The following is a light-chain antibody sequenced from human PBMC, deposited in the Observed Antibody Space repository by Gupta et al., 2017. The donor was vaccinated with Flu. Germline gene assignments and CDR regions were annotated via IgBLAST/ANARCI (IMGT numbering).Light chain of an antibody. CDR1: QRISSTY. CDR3: HHRGSSPGT. CDR2: GAS. V-gene: IGKV3-20*01. J-gene: IGKJ3*01. Sequence: IVLMQPSPATLSLPPERRATSSCTAQRISSTYLAWYQQKPGQAPRLLIYGASSRATGLPARFSGSGSGTDFTLTISRLEPEDFAVYYCHHRGSSPGTFGHGTKVDIK.